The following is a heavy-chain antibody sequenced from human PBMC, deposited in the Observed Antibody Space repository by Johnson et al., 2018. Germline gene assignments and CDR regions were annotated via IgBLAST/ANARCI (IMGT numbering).Heavy chain of an antibody. V-gene: IGHV3-33*01. J-gene: IGHJ4*02. CDR1: GFTLGDHG. CDR2: IWYDSNNE. D-gene: IGHD2-2*01. CDR3: VRDISTSWYMGFYS. Sequence: QVQLQESGGGVVQPGRSLRLSCKASGFTLGDHGMHWVRQAPGKGLEWVGVIWYDSNNENYADSVRGRFTISRDNAKSMVYLQLNSLRVEDTAVYFCVRDISTSWYMGFYSWGQGTHVSVSS.